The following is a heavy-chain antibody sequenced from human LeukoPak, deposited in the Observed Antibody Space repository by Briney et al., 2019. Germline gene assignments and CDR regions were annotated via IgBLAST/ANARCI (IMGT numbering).Heavy chain of an antibody. Sequence: PGGSLRLSCAASGLTFSNNYMSWVRQAPGKGLEWVSIVYTGGDTSYADSVKGRFTISRDNSKNTLYLQMNTLRAEDTAVYYCARGPSYIWGSYRSGPFDIWGLGTLVTVSS. J-gene: IGHJ3*02. CDR1: GLTFSNNY. D-gene: IGHD3-16*02. CDR2: VYTGGDT. V-gene: IGHV3-66*01. CDR3: ARGPSYIWGSYRSGPFDI.